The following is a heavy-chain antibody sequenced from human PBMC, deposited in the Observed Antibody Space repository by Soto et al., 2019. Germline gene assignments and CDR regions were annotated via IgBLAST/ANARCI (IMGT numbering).Heavy chain of an antibody. CDR3: VKDYDHAYDF. CDR1: GGTFRSFA. J-gene: IGHJ1*01. CDR2: ITPLFGTT. V-gene: IGHV1-69*13. Sequence: ASVKVSCKVSGGTFRSFAFSWVRQAPGDGLEWVGGITPLFGTTKSAEKFQGRVTFTADESTNTVHMELSSLTSEDSAVYFCVKDYDHAYDFRGKGTLVTASS. D-gene: IGHD3-16*01.